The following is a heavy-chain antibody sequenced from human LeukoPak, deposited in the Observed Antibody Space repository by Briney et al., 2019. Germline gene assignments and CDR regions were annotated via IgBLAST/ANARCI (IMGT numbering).Heavy chain of an antibody. CDR3: ARERGYSYGYDY. D-gene: IGHD5-18*01. CDR1: GGTFSSYA. CDR2: IIPIFGTA. V-gene: IGHV1-69*13. J-gene: IGHJ4*02. Sequence: SVKVSCTASGGTFSSYAISWVRQAPGQGLEWMGGIIPIFGTANYAQKFQGRVTITADESTSTAYMELSSLRSEDTAVYYCARERGYSYGYDYWGQGTLVTVSS.